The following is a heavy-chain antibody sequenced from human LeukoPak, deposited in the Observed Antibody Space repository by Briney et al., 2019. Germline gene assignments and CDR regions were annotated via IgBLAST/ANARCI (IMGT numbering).Heavy chain of an antibody. CDR1: GYTFTGQY. D-gene: IGHD6-13*01. Sequence: ASVKVSCKASGYTFTGQYIHWVRQAPGQGLEWMGWINPNSGGTNYAQKFQARVTMTRDTSISTAYMELSRLRSDDTAVYYCARGALYSSSWFDYWGQGTLVTVSS. V-gene: IGHV1-2*02. CDR2: INPNSGGT. CDR3: ARGALYSSSWFDY. J-gene: IGHJ4*02.